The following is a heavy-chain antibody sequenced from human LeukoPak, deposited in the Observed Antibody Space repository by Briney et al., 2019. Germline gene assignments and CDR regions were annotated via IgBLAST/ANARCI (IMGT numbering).Heavy chain of an antibody. J-gene: IGHJ4*02. CDR3: AYGSTGYYYRNIDY. Sequence: GGSLRLSCAASGFRFSSYAMNWVRQAPGKGLEWVSSISSSGGSTYYADSVKGRFTISRDNSKNTLYLQMNSLRAEDTAVYYCAYGSTGYYYRNIDYWGQGTLVTVSS. D-gene: IGHD3-22*01. CDR1: GFRFSSYA. V-gene: IGHV3-23*01. CDR2: ISSSGGST.